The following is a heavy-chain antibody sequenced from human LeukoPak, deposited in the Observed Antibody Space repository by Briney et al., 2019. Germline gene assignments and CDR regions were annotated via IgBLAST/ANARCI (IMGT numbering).Heavy chain of an antibody. Sequence: GGSLRLSCAASGFTFSSYWMHWVRHAPGEGLVWVSRINSDGSSTSYADSVKGRFTISRDNAKNTLYLQMNSLRAEDTAVYYCARDVSGYSSSWYIPYFDYWGQGTLVTVSS. CDR3: ARDVSGYSSSWYIPYFDY. J-gene: IGHJ4*02. V-gene: IGHV3-74*01. CDR2: INSDGSST. CDR1: GFTFSSYW. D-gene: IGHD6-13*01.